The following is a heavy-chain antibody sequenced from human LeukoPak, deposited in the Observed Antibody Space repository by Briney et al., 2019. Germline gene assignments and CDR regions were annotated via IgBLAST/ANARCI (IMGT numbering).Heavy chain of an antibody. V-gene: IGHV4-59*01. CDR3: ARFLLLWFGNSPGWFDP. CDR1: GGSISSYY. D-gene: IGHD3-10*01. J-gene: IGHJ6*04. Sequence: PSETLSLTCTVSGGSISSYYWSWIRQPPGKGLEWIGYIYYSGSTNYNPSLKSRVTISVDTSKNQFSLKLSSVTAADTAVYYCARFLLLWFGNSPGWFDPWGKGTTVTVSS. CDR2: IYYSGST.